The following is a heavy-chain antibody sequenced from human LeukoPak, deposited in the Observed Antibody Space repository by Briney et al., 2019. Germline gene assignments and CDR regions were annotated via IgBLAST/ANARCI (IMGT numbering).Heavy chain of an antibody. CDR1: GFTFSSYW. Sequence: GGSLRLSCAASGFTFSSYWMSWVRQAPGKGLEWVANIKQDGSEKYYVDSVKGRFTISRDNAKNSLYLQMNSLRAEDTAVYYCASNYCGRGSCYPNWFDPWGQGTLVTVSS. CDR2: IKQDGSEK. D-gene: IGHD2-15*01. J-gene: IGHJ5*02. V-gene: IGHV3-7*01. CDR3: ASNYCGRGSCYPNWFDP.